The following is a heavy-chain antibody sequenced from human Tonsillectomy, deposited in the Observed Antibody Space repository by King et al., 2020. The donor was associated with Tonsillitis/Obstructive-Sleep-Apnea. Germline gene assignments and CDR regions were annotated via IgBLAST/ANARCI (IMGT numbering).Heavy chain of an antibody. J-gene: IGHJ3*02. CDR1: GVSFSGYY. CDR2: INHSGST. D-gene: IGHD4-17*01. Sequence: HVQLQQWGAGLLKPSETLSLTCAVYGVSFSGYYWSWIRQPPGKGLEWIGEINHSGSTNYNPSLKSRVTISVDTSKNQFSLKLSSVTAADTAVYYCARGAREYGDYEGCAFDIWGQGTMVTVSS. V-gene: IGHV4-34*01. CDR3: ARGAREYGDYEGCAFDI.